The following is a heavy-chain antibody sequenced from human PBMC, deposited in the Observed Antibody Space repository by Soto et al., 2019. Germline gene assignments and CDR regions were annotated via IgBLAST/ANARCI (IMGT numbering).Heavy chain of an antibody. CDR2: ISGSGGST. CDR1: GFTFSSYA. V-gene: IGHV3-23*01. Sequence: GGSLRLSCAASGFTFSSYAMSWVRQAPGKGLEWVSAISGSGGSTYYADSVKGRFTISRDNSKNTLYLQMNSLRAEDTAVYYCAKPQLKSSVLLWFGELPQDAFDIWGQGTMVTVS. CDR3: AKPQLKSSVLLWFGELPQDAFDI. J-gene: IGHJ3*02. D-gene: IGHD3-10*01.